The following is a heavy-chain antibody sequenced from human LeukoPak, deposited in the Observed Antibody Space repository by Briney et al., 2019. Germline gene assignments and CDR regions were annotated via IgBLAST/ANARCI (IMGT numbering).Heavy chain of an antibody. J-gene: IGHJ6*02. V-gene: IGHV4-59*01. CDR1: GGSISSYY. Sequence: PSETLSLTCTVSGGSISSYYWSWIRQPPGKGLEWIGYIYYSGSTNYNPSLKSRVTISVDTSKNQFSLKLSSVTAADTAVYYCARDRMYDSYGYYCGYYYYYYGMDVWGQGTTVTVSS. CDR3: ARDRMYDSYGYYCGYYYYYYGMDV. CDR2: IYYSGST. D-gene: IGHD5-18*01.